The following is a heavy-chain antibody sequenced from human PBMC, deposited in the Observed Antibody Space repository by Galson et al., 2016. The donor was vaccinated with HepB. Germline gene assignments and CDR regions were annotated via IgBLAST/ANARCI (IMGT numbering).Heavy chain of an antibody. CDR3: ARDMAPGNNWDSFDY. CDR2: VHNIGYT. D-gene: IGHD5-24*01. V-gene: IGHV4-39*02. CDR1: GGSMTSSSPF. J-gene: IGHJ4*02. Sequence: ETLSLTCSVSGGSMTSSSPFWGWIRQPPGKGLEWIGSVHNIGYTYDSPSLKSRLTMSVDTSMNQFSLNLRSVTAADTAVYYCARDMAPGNNWDSFDYWGQGTLVAVSS.